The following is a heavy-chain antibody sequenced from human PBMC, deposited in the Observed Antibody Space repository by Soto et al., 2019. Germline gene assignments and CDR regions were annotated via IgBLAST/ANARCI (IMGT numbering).Heavy chain of an antibody. Sequence: QVQLQESGPGLVKPSQTLSLTCTVSGGSISSGGYYWRWIRQHPGKGLEWIGYISYSGGTYYNPSLKSRVTISVDTSKNQFSLKLSSVTAADTAVYYCAREEGGGYDHRWFDPWGQGTLVTVSS. CDR2: ISYSGGT. V-gene: IGHV4-31*03. D-gene: IGHD5-12*01. CDR3: AREEGGGYDHRWFDP. CDR1: GGSISSGGYY. J-gene: IGHJ5*02.